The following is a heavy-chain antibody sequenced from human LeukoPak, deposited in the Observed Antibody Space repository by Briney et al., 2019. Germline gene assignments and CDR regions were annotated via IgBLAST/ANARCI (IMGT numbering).Heavy chain of an antibody. D-gene: IGHD1-1*01. CDR2: IYYSGST. V-gene: IGHV4-59*01. CDR1: GGSISSYY. J-gene: IGHJ4*02. CDR3: ARGLDLRCYFDY. Sequence: SETLSLTCTVSGGSISSYYWSWIRQPPGKGLEWIGYIYYSGSTNYNPSLKSRVTISVDTSKNQFSLKLSSVTAADTAVYYCARGLDLRCYFDYWGQGTLVTVSS.